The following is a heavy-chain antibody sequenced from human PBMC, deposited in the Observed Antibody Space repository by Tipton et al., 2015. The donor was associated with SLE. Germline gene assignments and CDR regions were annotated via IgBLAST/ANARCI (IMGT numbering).Heavy chain of an antibody. J-gene: IGHJ6*02. CDR2: ISYDGSNK. Sequence: ALISYDGSNKFYADPVKGRFTISRDNSQRTLFLQMDSLRSDDTAVYYCARVRRGGVPAARHYYYYYAMDVWGQGTTVTVSS. D-gene: IGHD3-16*01. V-gene: IGHV3-30*01. CDR3: ARVRRGGVPAARHYYYYYAMDV.